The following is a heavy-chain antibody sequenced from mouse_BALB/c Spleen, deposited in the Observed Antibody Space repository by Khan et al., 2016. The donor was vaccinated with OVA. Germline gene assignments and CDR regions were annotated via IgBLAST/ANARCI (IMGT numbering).Heavy chain of an antibody. Sequence: QVQLQQPGAELARPGASVKLSCKASGYTFTDYYINWVKLRTGQGLEWIREISPGSGDTYYNERFKGKATLTADKSSSTAYMQLSSLTSEASAVYFCARRNYFGYTFAYWGQGTLVTVSA. D-gene: IGHD1-2*01. CDR1: GYTFTDYY. V-gene: IGHV1-77*01. CDR2: ISPGSGDT. J-gene: IGHJ3*01. CDR3: ARRNYFGYTFAY.